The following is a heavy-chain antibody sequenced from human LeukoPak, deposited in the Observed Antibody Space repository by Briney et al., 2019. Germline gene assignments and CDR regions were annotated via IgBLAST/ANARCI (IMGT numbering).Heavy chain of an antibody. CDR1: GGTFSSYA. CDR3: ARGYCSSTSCWKMNYYMDV. D-gene: IGHD2-2*01. V-gene: IGHV1-69*13. J-gene: IGHJ6*03. Sequence: RASVKVSCKASGGTFSSYAISWVRQAPGQGLEWMGGIIPIFGTANYAQKFQGRVTITADESTSTAYMELSSLRSEDTAVYYCARGYCSSTSCWKMNYYMDVWGKGTTVTISS. CDR2: IIPIFGTA.